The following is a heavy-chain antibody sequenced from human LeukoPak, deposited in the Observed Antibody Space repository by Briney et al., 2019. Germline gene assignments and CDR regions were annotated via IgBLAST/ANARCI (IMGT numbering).Heavy chain of an antibody. CDR3: ARDPYGSGSYYNGGFDY. J-gene: IGHJ4*02. CDR1: GGSISSGGYS. V-gene: IGHV4-30-2*01. CDR2: IYHSGST. D-gene: IGHD3-10*01. Sequence: SETLSLTCAVSGGSISSGGYSWRWIRQPPGKGLEWIGYIYHSGSTYYNPSLKSRVTISVDRSKNQFSLKLSSVTAADTAVYYCARDPYGSGSYYNGGFDYWGQGILVTVSS.